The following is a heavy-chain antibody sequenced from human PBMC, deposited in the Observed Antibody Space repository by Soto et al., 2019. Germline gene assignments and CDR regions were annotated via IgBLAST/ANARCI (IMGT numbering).Heavy chain of an antibody. V-gene: IGHV4-31*11. CDR2: MYYSGST. CDR3: ARGGVLRFLKWFPGGWLDP. Sequence: QVQLQESGPGLVKPSHTLSLTCAVSGDSIGTDGYYWSWIRQVPGKGLEWIGHMYYSGSTSYNPSLKSRVTISGDTSKNQFSLSLTSVTAADTAVYFCARGGVLRFLKWFPGGWLDPWGQGTLVSVSP. CDR1: GDSIGTDGYY. J-gene: IGHJ5*02. D-gene: IGHD3-3*01.